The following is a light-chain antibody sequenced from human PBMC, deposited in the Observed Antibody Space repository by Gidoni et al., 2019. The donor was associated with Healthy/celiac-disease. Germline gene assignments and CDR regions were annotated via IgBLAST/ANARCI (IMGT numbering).Light chain of an antibody. Sequence: SYELTQPPSVSVSPGQTDRITCAGDALPKQYAYWYQQKPGQAPVLVIYKDSERPSGIPERFSGSSSGTTVTLTISGVQAEDEADYYCQSADSSGPWVFGGGTKLTVL. J-gene: IGLJ3*02. V-gene: IGLV3-25*02. CDR1: ALPKQY. CDR2: KDS. CDR3: QSADSSGPWV.